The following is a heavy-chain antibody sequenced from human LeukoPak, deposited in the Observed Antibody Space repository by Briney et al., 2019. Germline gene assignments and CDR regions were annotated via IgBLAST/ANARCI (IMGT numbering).Heavy chain of an antibody. J-gene: IGHJ4*02. D-gene: IGHD3-22*01. V-gene: IGHV1-69*13. CDR2: IIPIFGTA. CDR3: ARGPYYYDSSGYYVDPFKPYYFDY. CDR1: GGTFSSYA. Sequence: ASVKVSCKASGGTFSSYAISWVRQAPGQGLEWMGGIIPIFGTANYAQKFQGRVTITADESTSTAYMELSSLRSEDTAVYYCARGPYYYDSSGYYVDPFKPYYFDYWGQGTLVTVSS.